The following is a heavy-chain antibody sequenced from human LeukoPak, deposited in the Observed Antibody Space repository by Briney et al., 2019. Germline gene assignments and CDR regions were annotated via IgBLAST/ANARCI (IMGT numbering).Heavy chain of an antibody. CDR2: ISSSSSYI. V-gene: IGHV3-21*01. Sequence: GSLRLSCAASGFTFSSYSMNWVRQAPGKGLEWVSSISSSSSYIYYADSVKGRFTISRDNAKSSLYLQMNSLRAEDTAVYYCAREGYSSSWWPYYFDYWGQGTLVTVSS. CDR3: AREGYSSSWWPYYFDY. J-gene: IGHJ4*02. CDR1: GFTFSSYS. D-gene: IGHD6-13*01.